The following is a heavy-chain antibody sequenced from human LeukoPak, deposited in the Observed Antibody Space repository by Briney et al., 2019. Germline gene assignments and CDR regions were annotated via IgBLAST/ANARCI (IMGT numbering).Heavy chain of an antibody. CDR1: GFTVSSNY. CDR2: IYSGGST. CDR3: ARGGIAARGPFDY. V-gene: IGHV3-66*02. J-gene: IGHJ4*02. D-gene: IGHD6-6*01. Sequence: PGGSLRLSCAASGFTVSSNYMSWVRQAPGKGLEWVSVIYSGGSTYYADSVKGRFTISRDNSKNTLYLQTNSLRAEDTAVYYCARGGIAARGPFDYWGQGTLVTVSS.